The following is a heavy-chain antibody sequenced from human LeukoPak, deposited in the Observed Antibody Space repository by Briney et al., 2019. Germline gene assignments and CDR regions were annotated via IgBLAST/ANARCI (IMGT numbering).Heavy chain of an antibody. J-gene: IGHJ4*02. Sequence: SETLSLTRTVSGGSISSGGYYWSWIRQHPGKGLEWIGYIYDSGSTYYNPSLKSRVTISVDTSKNQFSLKLSSVTAADTAVYYCARGRSSDYWGQGTLVTVSS. CDR3: ARGRSSDY. CDR1: GGSISSGGYY. D-gene: IGHD6-6*01. CDR2: IYDSGST. V-gene: IGHV4-31*03.